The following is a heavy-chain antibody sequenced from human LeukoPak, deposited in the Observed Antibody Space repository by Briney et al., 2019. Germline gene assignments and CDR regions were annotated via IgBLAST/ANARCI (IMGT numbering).Heavy chain of an antibody. V-gene: IGHV3-23*01. D-gene: IGHD6-19*01. CDR1: GFTFSSYA. CDR3: ATLVVADLFVY. J-gene: IGHJ4*02. Sequence: GGSLRLSCAASGFTFSSYAMSWVRQAPGKGLEWVSAISGSGGSTYYADSVRGRFTISRDNAKNSLYLQMNSLRAEDTAVYYCATLVVADLFVYWGQRTLVTVSS. CDR2: ISGSGGST.